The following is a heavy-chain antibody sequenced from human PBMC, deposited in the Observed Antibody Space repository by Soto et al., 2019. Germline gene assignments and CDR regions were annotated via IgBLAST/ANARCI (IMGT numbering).Heavy chain of an antibody. J-gene: IGHJ4*02. V-gene: IGHV1-58*01. Sequence: VASVKVSCKASGFTFTSSAVQWVRQARGQRLEWIGWIVVGSGNTNYAQKFQERVTITRDMSTSTAYMELSSLRSEDTAVYYCAAIGLMATNPDYYFDYWGQGTLVTVSS. CDR3: AAIGLMATNPDYYFDY. CDR2: IVVGSGNT. CDR1: GFTFTSSA. D-gene: IGHD1-26*01.